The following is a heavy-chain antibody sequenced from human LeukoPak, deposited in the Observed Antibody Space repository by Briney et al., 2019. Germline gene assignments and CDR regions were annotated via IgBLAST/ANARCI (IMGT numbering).Heavy chain of an antibody. Sequence: GGSLRLSCAASGFTFSSYAMHWVRQAPGKGLEWVAVISYDGSNKYYADSVKGRFTISRDNSKNTLYLQMNSLRAEDTAVYYCAREARVGATRLVDYWGQGTLVTVSS. CDR3: AREARVGATRLVDY. CDR1: GFTFSSYA. J-gene: IGHJ4*02. CDR2: ISYDGSNK. V-gene: IGHV3-30-3*01. D-gene: IGHD1-26*01.